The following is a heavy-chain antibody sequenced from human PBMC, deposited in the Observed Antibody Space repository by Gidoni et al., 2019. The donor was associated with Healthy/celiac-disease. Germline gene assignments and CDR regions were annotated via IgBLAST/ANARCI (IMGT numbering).Heavy chain of an antibody. J-gene: IGHJ3*02. CDR2: ISYDGSNK. Sequence: QVQLVESGGGVVQPGRSLRLSCAASGFTFSSYGMHWVRQAPGKGLEWVAVISYDGSNKYYADSVKGRFTISRDNSKNTLYLQMNSLRAEDTAVYYCNFDWPYDAFDIWGQGTMVTVSS. CDR3: NFDWPYDAFDI. V-gene: IGHV3-30*03. D-gene: IGHD3-9*01. CDR1: GFTFSSYG.